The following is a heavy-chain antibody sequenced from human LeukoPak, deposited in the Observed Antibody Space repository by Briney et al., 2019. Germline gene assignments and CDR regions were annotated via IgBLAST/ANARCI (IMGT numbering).Heavy chain of an antibody. Sequence: GGSLRLSCAASGFTFSSYAMRWVRQAPGKGLEYVSALSSNGGSTYYANSVKGRFTISRDNSKNTLYLQMGSLRAEDMAVYYCARTTDSSGWYLYYYGMDVWGQGTTVTVSS. V-gene: IGHV3-64*01. CDR3: ARTTDSSGWYLYYYGMDV. CDR2: LSSNGGST. D-gene: IGHD6-19*01. J-gene: IGHJ6*02. CDR1: GFTFSSYA.